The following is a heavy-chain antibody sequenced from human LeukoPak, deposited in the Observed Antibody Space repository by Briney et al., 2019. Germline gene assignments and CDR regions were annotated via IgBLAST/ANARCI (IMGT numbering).Heavy chain of an antibody. CDR2: IRSKAYGGTT. D-gene: IGHD6-6*01. J-gene: IGHJ2*01. CDR1: GFTFGDYA. CDR3: TSPDRQLAPPRYWYFDL. V-gene: IGHV3-49*03. Sequence: PGRSLRLSWAASGFTFGDYAMSWFRQAPGRGLEWVGLIRSKAYGGTTEYAASVKGRFTISRDDSKSIAYLQMNSLKTEDTAVYYCTSPDRQLAPPRYWYFDLWGRGTLVTVFS.